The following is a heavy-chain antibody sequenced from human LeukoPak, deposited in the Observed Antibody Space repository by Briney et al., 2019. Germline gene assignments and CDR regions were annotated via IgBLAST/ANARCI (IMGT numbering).Heavy chain of an antibody. J-gene: IGHJ1*01. CDR1: GGSISSSNW. CDR2: IYHSGST. V-gene: IGHV4-4*02. Sequence: SETLSLTCAVSGGSISSSNWWSWVRQPPGKGLEWIGEIYHSGSTNYNPSLKSRVTISVDKSKNQFSLKLSSVTAADTAVYYCARAPYYYDSSGYPGAEYFQHWGQGTLVTVSS. D-gene: IGHD3-22*01. CDR3: ARAPYYYDSSGYPGAEYFQH.